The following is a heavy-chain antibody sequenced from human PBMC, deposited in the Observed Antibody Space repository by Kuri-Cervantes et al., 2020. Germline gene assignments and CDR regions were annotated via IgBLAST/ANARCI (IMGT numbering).Heavy chain of an antibody. V-gene: IGHV4-30-4*01. D-gene: IGHD2-2*01. CDR2: IYYSGST. CDR1: GGSISSGDHY. J-gene: IGHJ5*02. Sequence: SETLSLTCTVSGGSISSGDHYWSWIRQPPGKGLEWIGYIYYSGSTYYNPSLKSRVTISVDTSKNQFSLKLSSVTAADTAVYYRARVVPADRAFDPWGQGTLVTVSS. CDR3: ARVVPADRAFDP.